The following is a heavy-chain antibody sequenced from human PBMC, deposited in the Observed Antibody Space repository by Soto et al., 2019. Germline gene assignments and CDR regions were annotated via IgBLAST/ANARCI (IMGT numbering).Heavy chain of an antibody. CDR2: ISYDGSNQ. CDR1: GFTSNTYG. J-gene: IGHJ4*02. V-gene: IGHV3-30*18. Sequence: ALTLSCAASGFTSNTYGMHWVRQAPDKGLEWVALISYDGSNQYYADSVKGRFTISGDNSKNTLFLQMNSLRADDTAVYYCAKDQASGQGSFDSWGQGTLVTVSS. CDR3: AKDQASGQGSFDS.